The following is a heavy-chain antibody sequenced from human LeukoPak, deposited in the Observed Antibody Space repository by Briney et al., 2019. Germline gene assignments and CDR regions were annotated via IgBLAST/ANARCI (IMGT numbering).Heavy chain of an antibody. J-gene: IGHJ5*02. CDR1: GGSFSGYY. V-gene: IGHV4-34*01. Sequence: SETLSLTCAVYGGSFSGYYWSWIRQPPGKGLEWIGEINHSGSTNYNPSLKSRVTISVDTSKNQFSLKLSSVTAADTAVYYCARMGGSYHLGRTKEFDPWGQGTLVTVSS. D-gene: IGHD1-26*01. CDR2: INHSGST. CDR3: ARMGGSYHLGRTKEFDP.